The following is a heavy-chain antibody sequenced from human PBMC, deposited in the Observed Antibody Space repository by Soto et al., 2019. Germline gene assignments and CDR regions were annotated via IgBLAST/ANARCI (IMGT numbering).Heavy chain of an antibody. J-gene: IGHJ6*02. V-gene: IGHV3-33*01. Sequence: VGSLRLSCAASGFIFSNYGMHWVRQAPGKGLEWVAAIWYDGSNKYYADSVMGRFTISRDNSKNTLYLQMDSLRVEDTALYYCARDEQWLAPSHYGMDVWGQGTTVTVSS. CDR3: ARDEQWLAPSHYGMDV. CDR2: IWYDGSNK. D-gene: IGHD6-19*01. CDR1: GFIFSNYG.